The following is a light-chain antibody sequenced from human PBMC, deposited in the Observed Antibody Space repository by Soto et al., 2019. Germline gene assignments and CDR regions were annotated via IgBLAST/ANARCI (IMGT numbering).Light chain of an antibody. CDR1: QSVSSSY. Sequence: EIVLTQSPGTLSLSPGERATLSCRASQSVSSSYLAWYQQKPGQAPRLLIYGASSRASGIPDTFSGFGSGTDFTLTISRLEPEDFAVYYCQQYGSTPITFGPGTRLEIK. CDR2: GAS. V-gene: IGKV3-20*01. CDR3: QQYGSTPIT. J-gene: IGKJ5*01.